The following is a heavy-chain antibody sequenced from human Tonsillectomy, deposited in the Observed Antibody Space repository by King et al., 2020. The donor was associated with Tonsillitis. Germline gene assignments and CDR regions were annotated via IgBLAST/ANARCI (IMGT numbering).Heavy chain of an antibody. Sequence: QLVQSGAEVKKPGASVKVSCKASGYTFTGYYMHWARQAPGQGLEWMGWINPNSGGTNHAQKFQGRVTMTRDTSITTVYMELSRLRSDDTAVYYCARCSGSSCYSLYFDHWGQGTLVTVSS. CDR2: INPNSGGT. CDR1: GYTFTGYY. V-gene: IGHV1-2*02. J-gene: IGHJ4*02. D-gene: IGHD2-15*01. CDR3: ARCSGSSCYSLYFDH.